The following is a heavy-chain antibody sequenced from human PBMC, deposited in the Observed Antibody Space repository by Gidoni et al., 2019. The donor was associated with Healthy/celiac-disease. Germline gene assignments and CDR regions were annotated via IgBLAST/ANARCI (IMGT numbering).Heavy chain of an antibody. CDR2: IIGSGGST. V-gene: IGHV3-23*01. J-gene: IGHJ6*02. Sequence: EVQLLGSGGGLVEPGGSLRLSCAASGFTFNNYAMSWVRLAPGKGLEWVSDIIGSGGSTSYADSVKGRFTISRDNSKNTLYLQMNSLRAEDTAVYYCARSAGMDVWGQGTTVTVSS. CDR1: GFTFNNYA. CDR3: ARSAGMDV.